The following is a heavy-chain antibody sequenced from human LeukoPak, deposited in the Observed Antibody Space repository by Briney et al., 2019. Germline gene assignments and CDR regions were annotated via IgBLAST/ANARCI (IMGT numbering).Heavy chain of an antibody. V-gene: IGHV3-23*01. J-gene: IGHJ4*02. D-gene: IGHD3-9*01. CDR2: ISGSGGST. CDR1: GFTFSSYA. CDR3: AQSQKGGWLVIIKGGALDY. Sequence: HAGGSLRLSCAASGFTFSSYAMSWVRQAPGKGLEWVSAISGSGGSTYYADSVKGRFTISRDNSKNTLYLQMNSLRAEDTAVYYCAQSQKGGWLVIIKGGALDYWGQGTLVTVSS.